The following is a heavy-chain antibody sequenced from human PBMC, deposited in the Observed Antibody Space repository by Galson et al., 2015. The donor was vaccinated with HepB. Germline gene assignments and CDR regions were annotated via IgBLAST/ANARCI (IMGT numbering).Heavy chain of an antibody. CDR2: MSGAGDST. CDR3: AKERSDFWSGRHYYFDY. J-gene: IGHJ4*02. V-gene: IGHV3-23*01. Sequence: SLRLSCAASGFTFSSYAMSWVRQAPGKGLEWVSDMSGAGDSTYYADSVKGRFTISRDNFKKTVYLQMDSLRVEDTAVYYCAKERSDFWSGRHYYFDYWGQGTLVTVSS. D-gene: IGHD3-3*01. CDR1: GFTFSSYA.